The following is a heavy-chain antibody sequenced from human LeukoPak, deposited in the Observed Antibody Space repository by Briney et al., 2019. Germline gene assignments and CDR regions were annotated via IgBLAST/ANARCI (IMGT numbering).Heavy chain of an antibody. CDR3: ARLPFFFYDSSGYYYDY. Sequence: GGSLRLSCAASGFTFSSYAMSWVRQAPGKGLEWVSGISGAGGSTYYADSVKGRFTISKDKSENTLYLEMNSLRAEDTAVYYCARLPFFFYDSSGYYYDYWGQGTLVTVSS. CDR2: ISGAGGST. CDR1: GFTFSSYA. V-gene: IGHV3-23*01. J-gene: IGHJ4*02. D-gene: IGHD3-22*01.